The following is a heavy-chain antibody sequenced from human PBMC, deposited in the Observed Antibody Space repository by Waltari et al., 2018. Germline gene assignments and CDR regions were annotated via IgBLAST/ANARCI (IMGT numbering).Heavy chain of an antibody. V-gene: IGHV4-39*07. CDR3: ASNDCSGGSCSDAFDI. D-gene: IGHD2-15*01. J-gene: IGHJ3*02. CDR1: GGSISSSSYY. CDR2: IYYSGST. Sequence: QLQLQESGPGLVKPSETLSLTCTVSGGSISSSSYYWGWIRQPPGKGLEWIGSIYYSGSTYYNPSLKSRVTISVDTSKNQFSLKLSSVTAADTAVYYCASNDCSGGSCSDAFDIWGQGTMVTVSS.